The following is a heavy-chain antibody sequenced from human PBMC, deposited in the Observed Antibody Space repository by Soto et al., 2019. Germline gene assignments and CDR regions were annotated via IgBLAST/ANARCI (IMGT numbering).Heavy chain of an antibody. CDR3: ARVQRPYSSSWRGLGY. Sequence: QVQLVESGGGVVQPGRSLRLSCAASGFTFSSYAMHWVRQAPGKGLEWVAVISYDGSNKYYADSVKGRFTISRDNSKNTLYLQMNSLGAEDTAVYYCARVQRPYSSSWRGLGYWGQGTLVTVSS. CDR1: GFTFSSYA. D-gene: IGHD6-6*01. J-gene: IGHJ4*02. V-gene: IGHV3-30-3*01. CDR2: ISYDGSNK.